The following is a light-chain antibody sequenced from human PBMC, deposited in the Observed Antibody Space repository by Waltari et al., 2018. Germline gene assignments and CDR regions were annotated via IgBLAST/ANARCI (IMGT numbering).Light chain of an antibody. CDR1: SSNIGNYA. CDR3: ATWDDSLNGPV. J-gene: IGLJ2*01. V-gene: IGLV1-36*01. Sequence: QSVLTQPPSVSEAPRQRVTISCSGSSSNIGNYAVHWYQHLPGKAPKPLIYSHDGLSSGVSDRFSGSKSGSSASLVISGLQSEDEADYYCATWDDSLNGPVFGGGTKVTVL. CDR2: SHD.